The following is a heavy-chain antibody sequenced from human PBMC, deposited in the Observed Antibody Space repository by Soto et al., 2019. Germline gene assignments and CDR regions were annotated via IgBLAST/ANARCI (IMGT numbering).Heavy chain of an antibody. V-gene: IGHV4-4*02. Sequence: SESLSLTGDVSGGSITTSVLWTCVRQFPGRGLEWIGEIAHDGHTNYNPSLSGRVTMSVDLSNSQFSLNVASVNAADTAVYFCAGGRVYDYWGQGTLVSVSS. CDR2: IAHDGHT. J-gene: IGHJ4*02. D-gene: IGHD1-26*01. CDR1: GGSITTSVL. CDR3: AGGRVYDY.